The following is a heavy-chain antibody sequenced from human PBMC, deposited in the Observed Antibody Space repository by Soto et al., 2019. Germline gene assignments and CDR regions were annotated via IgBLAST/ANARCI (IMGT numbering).Heavy chain of an antibody. CDR3: TRAPLDDSSGYYYFDY. Sequence: GGSLRLSCTASGFTFGDYAMSWVRQAPGKGLEWVGFIRSKAYGGTTEYAASVKGRFTISRDDSKSIAYLQMNSLKTEDTDVHYCTRAPLDDSSGYYYFDYWGQGTLVTVSS. D-gene: IGHD3-22*01. J-gene: IGHJ4*02. CDR1: GFTFGDYA. CDR2: IRSKAYGGTT. V-gene: IGHV3-49*04.